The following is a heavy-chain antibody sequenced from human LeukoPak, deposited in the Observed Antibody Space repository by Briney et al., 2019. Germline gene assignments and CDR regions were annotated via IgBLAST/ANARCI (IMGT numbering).Heavy chain of an antibody. D-gene: IGHD3-10*01. CDR3: ARGRSITLLRGVAMSDGFDI. J-gene: IGHJ3*02. Sequence: PGGSLRLSCAASGFTFSSYEMNWVRQAPGKGLEWVSYISSSGSTIYYADSVKGRFTISRDNAKNLVFLQMNGLRAEDTAVYYCARGRSITLLRGVAMSDGFDIWGQGAMVAVSS. CDR1: GFTFSSYE. CDR2: ISSSGSTI. V-gene: IGHV3-48*03.